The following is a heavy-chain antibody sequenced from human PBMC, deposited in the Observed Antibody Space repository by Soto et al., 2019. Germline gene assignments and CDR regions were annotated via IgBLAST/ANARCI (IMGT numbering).Heavy chain of an antibody. CDR1: GVSISSSSYY. CDR2: IYYSGST. V-gene: IGHV4-39*01. J-gene: IGHJ4*02. Sequence: TSETLSLTCTVSGVSISSSSYYWGWIRQPPGKGLEWIGSIYYSGSTYYNPSLKSRVTISVDTSKNQFSLKLSSVTAADTAVYYCASSLRWLQLTPLSYFDYWGQGTLVTVSS. CDR3: ASSLRWLQLTPLSYFDY. D-gene: IGHD5-12*01.